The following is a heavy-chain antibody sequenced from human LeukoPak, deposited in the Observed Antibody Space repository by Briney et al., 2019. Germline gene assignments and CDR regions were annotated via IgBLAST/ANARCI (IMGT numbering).Heavy chain of an antibody. D-gene: IGHD3-10*01. CDR2: INPNSGGT. CDR3: ALLWFGELFDRGDY. CDR1: GYTFTGYY. J-gene: IGHJ4*02. V-gene: IGHV1-2*02. Sequence: ASVKVSCKASGYTFTGYYMHWVRQAPGQGLEWMGWINPNSGGTNYAQKLQGRVTMTTDTSTSTAYMELRSLRSDDTAVYYCALLWFGELFDRGDYWGQGTLVTVSS.